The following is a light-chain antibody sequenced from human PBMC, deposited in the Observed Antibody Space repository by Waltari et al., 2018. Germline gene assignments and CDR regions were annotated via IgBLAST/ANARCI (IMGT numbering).Light chain of an antibody. CDR1: SSDVGSSNR. CDR3: SSYTSSSTYV. Sequence: QSALTQPPSVSGSPGQSVTISCTGTSSDVGSSNRVSWYQQPPGPAPKLIIYAVTSRPSGVPDRFSGSKSGNTASLTISGLQAEDEADYYCSSYTSSSTYVFGTGTKVTVL. V-gene: IGLV2-18*02. CDR2: AVT. J-gene: IGLJ1*01.